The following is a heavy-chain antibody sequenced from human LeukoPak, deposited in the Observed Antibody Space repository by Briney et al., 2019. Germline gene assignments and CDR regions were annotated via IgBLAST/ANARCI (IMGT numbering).Heavy chain of an antibody. V-gene: IGHV3-30-3*01. J-gene: IGHJ4*02. CDR3: ARVPLSIAAAGTSDY. CDR2: ISYDGSNK. Sequence: PGGSLRLSCAASGFTFSSYAMHWVRQAPGKGLEWVAVISYDGSNKYYADSVKGRFTISRDNSKNTLYLQMNSLRAEDTAVYYCARVPLSIAAAGTSDYWGQGTLVTVSS. CDR1: GFTFSSYA. D-gene: IGHD6-13*01.